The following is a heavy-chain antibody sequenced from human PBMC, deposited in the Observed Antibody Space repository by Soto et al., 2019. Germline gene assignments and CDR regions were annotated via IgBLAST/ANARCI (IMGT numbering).Heavy chain of an antibody. CDR1: GNTFTYRY. Sequence: QMQLVQSGAEVKKTGSSVTVSCKALGNTFTYRYLHWVRQAPGQALEWMGWITPFSGDVHYAQEFQERVAITRDRSINSAYMHMSRLRSEDTAMYFCAGGGAGSGPFTWELPDHWGQGTLVTVSS. J-gene: IGHJ4*02. D-gene: IGHD1-26*01. CDR3: AGGGAGSGPFTWELPDH. V-gene: IGHV1-45*02. CDR2: ITPFSGDV.